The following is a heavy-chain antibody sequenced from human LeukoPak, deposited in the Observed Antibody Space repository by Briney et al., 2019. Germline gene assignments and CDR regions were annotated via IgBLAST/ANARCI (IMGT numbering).Heavy chain of an antibody. J-gene: IGHJ6*03. CDR2: MNPNSGNT. CDR1: GYTFTSYD. V-gene: IGHV1-8*01. Sequence: ASVRVSCKASGYTFTSYDINWVRQATGQGLEWMGWMNPNSGNTGYAQKFQGRVTMTRNTSISTAYMELSSLRSEDTAVYYCVRSLAPDFWSLYYYYYYMDVWGKGTTVTVSS. CDR3: VRSLAPDFWSLYYYYYYMDV. D-gene: IGHD3-3*01.